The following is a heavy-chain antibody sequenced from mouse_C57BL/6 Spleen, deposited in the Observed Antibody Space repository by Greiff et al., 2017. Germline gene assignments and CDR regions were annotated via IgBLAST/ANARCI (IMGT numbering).Heavy chain of an antibody. V-gene: IGHV10-1*01. CDR1: GFSFNTYA. J-gene: IGHJ2*01. Sequence: DVQLQESGGGLVQPKGSLKLSCAASGFSFNTYAMNWVRQAPGKGLEWVARIRSKSNNYATYYADSVKDRFTISRDDSESMLYLQMNNLKTEDTAMYYCVRQWGNYFDYWGQGTTLTVSS. CDR3: VRQWGNYFDY. CDR2: IRSKSNNYAT.